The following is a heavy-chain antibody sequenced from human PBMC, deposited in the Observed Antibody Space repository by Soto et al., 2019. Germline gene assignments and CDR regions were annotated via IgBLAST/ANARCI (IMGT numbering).Heavy chain of an antibody. V-gene: IGHV1-3*01. CDR1: GYTFTSYA. D-gene: IGHD6-6*01. CDR3: ARVIAARPQLNWFDP. Sequence: ASVKVSCKASGYTFTSYAMHWVRQAPGQRLEWMGWINAGNGNTKYSQKFQGRVTITRDTSASTAYMELSSLRSEDTAVYYCARVIAARPQLNWFDPWGQGTLVTVSS. CDR2: INAGNGNT. J-gene: IGHJ5*02.